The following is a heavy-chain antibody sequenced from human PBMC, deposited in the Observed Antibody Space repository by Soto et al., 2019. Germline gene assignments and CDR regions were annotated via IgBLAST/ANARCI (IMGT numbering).Heavy chain of an antibody. D-gene: IGHD5-12*01. CDR1: GFTVSSNY. CDR2: IYSGGST. V-gene: IGHV3-53*04. Sequence: EVQLVESGGGLVQPGGSLRLSCAASGFTVSSNYMSWVRQAPGKGLEWVSVIYSGGSTYYADSVKGRFTISRHNSKNTLYLQMNSLRAEDTAVYCCARESVATIVGAFDIWGQGTMVTVSS. J-gene: IGHJ3*02. CDR3: ARESVATIVGAFDI.